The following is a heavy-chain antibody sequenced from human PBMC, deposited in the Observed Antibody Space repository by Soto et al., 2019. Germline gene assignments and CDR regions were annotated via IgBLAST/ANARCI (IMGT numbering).Heavy chain of an antibody. Sequence: ASSKVSCKASGVTFSSYTMSWVRQAPGQELEWMVGNIPIFGTTTYAHNFQSRVTITSDASTSKVYMKLSTLRGEDTAVYYCARGALTNLAYYYAMDVWGQGTTVTVSS. D-gene: IGHD2-8*01. J-gene: IGHJ6*02. CDR1: GVTFSSYT. CDR3: ARGALTNLAYYYAMDV. V-gene: IGHV1-69*13. CDR2: NIPIFGTT.